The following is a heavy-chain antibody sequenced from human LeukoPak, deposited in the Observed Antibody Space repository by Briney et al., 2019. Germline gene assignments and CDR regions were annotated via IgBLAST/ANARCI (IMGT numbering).Heavy chain of an antibody. D-gene: IGHD5-24*01. CDR2: IYYSGST. V-gene: IGHV4-39*07. J-gene: IGHJ4*02. Sequence: SETLSLTCTVSGGSISSSSYYWGWIRQPPGKGLAWIGSIYYSGSTYSNPSLKSRVTISVDSSKNQFSLKLSSVTAADTALYYCARGGYNYYFDYWGQGTLVTVSS. CDR1: GGSISSSSYY. CDR3: ARGGYNYYFDY.